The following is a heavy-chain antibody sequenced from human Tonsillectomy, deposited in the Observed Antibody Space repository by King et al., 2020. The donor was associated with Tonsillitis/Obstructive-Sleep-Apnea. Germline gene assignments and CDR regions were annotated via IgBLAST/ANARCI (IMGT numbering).Heavy chain of an antibody. CDR1: GGSFSGYY. CDR3: ARGSVVVVPAAIVWWFDP. Sequence: QVQLQQWGAGLLKPSETLSLTCAVYGGSFSGYYWSWIRQPPGKGLEWIGEINHSGSTNYNPSLKSRVTISVDTSKNQFSLELTSVTAADTAVYYCARGSVVVVPAAIVWWFDPWGQGTLVTVSS. D-gene: IGHD2-2*01. J-gene: IGHJ5*02. V-gene: IGHV4-34*01. CDR2: INHSGST.